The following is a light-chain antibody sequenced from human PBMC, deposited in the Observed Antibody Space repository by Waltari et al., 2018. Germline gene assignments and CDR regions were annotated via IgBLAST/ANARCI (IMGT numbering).Light chain of an antibody. J-gene: IGKJ4*01. CDR3: QHRSNWPPGLT. V-gene: IGKV3-11*01. Sequence: EIVLTQSPATLSLSPGERVTLTCRASQTVSSYVAWYQQIPGQAPRLLIYDASIRVPGTPARFSGSGSGTDFTLTISSLEPEDFAVYYCQHRSNWPPGLTFGGGTKVEIK. CDR1: QTVSSY. CDR2: DAS.